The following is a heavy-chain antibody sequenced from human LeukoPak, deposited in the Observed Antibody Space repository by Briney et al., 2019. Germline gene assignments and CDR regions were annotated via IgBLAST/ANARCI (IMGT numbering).Heavy chain of an antibody. CDR1: GFTFSNYW. J-gene: IGHJ4*02. Sequence: PGGSLRLSCAASGFTFSNYWIHWVRQAPGKGLVSVGYTNGDGSYSVYADSVKGRFTVSRDNAKNTVYLQMKSLRAADTAVYYCVREMSRTYGGHDYWGQGTLVTVSS. D-gene: IGHD4/OR15-4a*01. V-gene: IGHV3-74*01. CDR2: TNGDGSYS. CDR3: VREMSRTYGGHDY.